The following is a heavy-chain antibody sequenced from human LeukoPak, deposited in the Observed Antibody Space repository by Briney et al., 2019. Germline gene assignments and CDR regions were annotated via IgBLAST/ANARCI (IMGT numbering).Heavy chain of an antibody. CDR3: ARGGGLDV. Sequence: GGSLRLSCAASGFTFSSYWMNWARQAPGNWLEWVASINHNGNVNYYVDSVKGRFTISRDNAKNSLYLQMSNLRAEDTAVYFCARGGGLDVWGQGATVTVSS. CDR1: GFTFSSYW. V-gene: IGHV3-7*04. J-gene: IGHJ6*02. CDR2: INHNGNVN.